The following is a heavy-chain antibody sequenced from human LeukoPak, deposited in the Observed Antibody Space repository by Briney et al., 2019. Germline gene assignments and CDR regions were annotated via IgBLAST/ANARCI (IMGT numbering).Heavy chain of an antibody. V-gene: IGHV1-69*04. CDR2: IIPILGIA. Sequence: ASVKVSCKASGGTFISYAISCVREAPGQGLEWMGRIIPILGIANYAQKFQGRVTITADKSTSTAYMELSSLRSEDTAVYYCAIEPFGELLDYFDYWGQGTLVTVSS. D-gene: IGHD3-10*01. CDR1: GGTFISYA. CDR3: AIEPFGELLDYFDY. J-gene: IGHJ4*02.